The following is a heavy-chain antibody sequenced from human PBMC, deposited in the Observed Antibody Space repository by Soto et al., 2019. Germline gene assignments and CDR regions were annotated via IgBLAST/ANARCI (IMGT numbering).Heavy chain of an antibody. J-gene: IGHJ5*02. CDR3: ARDRTEAGTPWFEP. Sequence: PGGSLRLSCAASGFTVSSNYMSWVRQAPGKGLEWVSVIYSGGSTYYADSVKGRFTISRDNSKNTLYLQMNSLRAEDTAVYYCARDRTEAGTPWFEPWGQGTLVTVSS. D-gene: IGHD6-13*01. V-gene: IGHV3-53*01. CDR1: GFTVSSNY. CDR2: IYSGGST.